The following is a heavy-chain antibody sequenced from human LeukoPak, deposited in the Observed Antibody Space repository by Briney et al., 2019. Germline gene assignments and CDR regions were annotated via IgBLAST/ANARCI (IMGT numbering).Heavy chain of an antibody. CDR3: ARADYYGSGP. Sequence: GGSLRLSCAASGFTFCSYAMHWVRQAPGKGLEWVAVISYDGSNKYYADSVKGRFTISRDNSKNTLYLQMNSLRAEDTAVYYCARADYYGSGPWGQGTLVTVSS. J-gene: IGHJ5*02. V-gene: IGHV3-30*04. CDR1: GFTFCSYA. CDR2: ISYDGSNK. D-gene: IGHD3-10*01.